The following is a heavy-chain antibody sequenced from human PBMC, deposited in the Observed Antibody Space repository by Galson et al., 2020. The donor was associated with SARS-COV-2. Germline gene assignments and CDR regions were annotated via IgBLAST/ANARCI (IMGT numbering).Heavy chain of an antibody. Sequence: ASVKVSCKASGYTFTSYGISWVRQAPGQGLEWMGWISAYNGNTNYAQKLQGRVTMTTDTSTSTAYMELRSLRSDDTAVYYCARSVTSAYSSGWYNYYYYMDVWGKGTTVTVSS. CDR2: ISAYNGNT. CDR1: GYTFTSYG. V-gene: IGHV1-18*01. CDR3: ARSVTSAYSSGWYNYYYYMDV. J-gene: IGHJ6*03. D-gene: IGHD6-19*01.